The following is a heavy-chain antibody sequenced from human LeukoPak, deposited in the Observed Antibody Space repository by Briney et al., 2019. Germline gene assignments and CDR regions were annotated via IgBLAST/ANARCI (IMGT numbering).Heavy chain of an antibody. J-gene: IGHJ3*02. CDR3: ARGTDSSGYCSPFDI. V-gene: IGHV4-59*12. CDR1: GGSISGYY. D-gene: IGHD3-22*01. CDR2: IYYGGST. Sequence: SETLSLTCSVSGGSISGYYWSWIRQPPGKGLEWIGHIYYGGSTNYNPSLKSRVTISVDTSKNQFSLKLSSVTAADTAVYYCARGTDSSGYCSPFDIWGQGTMVTVSS.